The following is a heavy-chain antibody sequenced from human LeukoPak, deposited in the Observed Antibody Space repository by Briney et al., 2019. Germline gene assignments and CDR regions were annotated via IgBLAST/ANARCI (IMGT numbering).Heavy chain of an antibody. CDR3: ARDPAFGELFIEHAFDI. CDR1: GYTLTELS. J-gene: IGHJ3*02. CDR2: ISAYNGNT. Sequence: ASVKVSCKVSGYTLTELSMHWVRQAPGQGLEWMGWISAYNGNTNYAQKLQGRVTMTTDTSTSTAYMELRSLRSDDTAVYYCARDPAFGELFIEHAFDIWGQGTMVTVSS. D-gene: IGHD3-10*01. V-gene: IGHV1-18*01.